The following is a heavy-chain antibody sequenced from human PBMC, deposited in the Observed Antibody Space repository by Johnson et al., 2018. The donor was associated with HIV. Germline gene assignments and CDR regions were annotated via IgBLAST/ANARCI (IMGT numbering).Heavy chain of an antibody. J-gene: IGHJ3*02. D-gene: IGHD1-26*01. CDR2: IKQDGSEK. CDR1: GFTFSSYG. CDR3: SSQSGSYLGDAFDI. Sequence: VQLVESGGGVVQPGRSLRLSCAASGFTFSSYGMHWVRQAPGKGLEWVANIKQDGSEKYYVDSVKGRFTISRDNAKNTLYRQMNSLRAEDTAVYYCSSQSGSYLGDAFDIWGQGTMVTGSS. V-gene: IGHV3-7*01.